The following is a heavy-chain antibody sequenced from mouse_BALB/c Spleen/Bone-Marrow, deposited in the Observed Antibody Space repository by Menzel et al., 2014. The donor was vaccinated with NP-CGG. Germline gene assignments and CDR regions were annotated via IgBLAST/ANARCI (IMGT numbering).Heavy chain of an antibody. V-gene: IGHV1-4*02. J-gene: IGHJ4*01. CDR1: GYTFTSYT. Sequence: QVQLQQSAAELARPGASVKMSCKASGYTFTSYTMHWVKPRPGQGLEWIGYINPSSGYTEYNQKFKDKTTLTADKSSSTAYMHLSSLTSEDSAVYYCARYRAFYAMDYWGQGTSVTVSS. CDR3: ARYRAFYAMDY. CDR2: INPSSGYT. D-gene: IGHD3-1*01.